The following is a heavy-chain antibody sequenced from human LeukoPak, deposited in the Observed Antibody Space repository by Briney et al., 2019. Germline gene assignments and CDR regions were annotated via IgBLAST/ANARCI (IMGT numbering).Heavy chain of an antibody. CDR3: AREWAPGCSSSWYVYSYYYYMDV. D-gene: IGHD6-13*01. CDR2: ISSSSSYI. CDR1: GFTFSSYS. J-gene: IGHJ6*03. Sequence: GGSLRLSCAASGFTFSSYSMNWVRQAPGKGLEWVSSISSSSSYIYYADSVKGRFTISRDNAKNSLYLQMNSLRAEDTAVYYCAREWAPGCSSSWYVYSYYYYMDVWGKGTTVTISS. V-gene: IGHV3-21*01.